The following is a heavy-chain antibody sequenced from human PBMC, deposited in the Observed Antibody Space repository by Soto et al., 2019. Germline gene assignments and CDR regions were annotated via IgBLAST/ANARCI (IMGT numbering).Heavy chain of an antibody. D-gene: IGHD3-9*01. J-gene: IGHJ6*02. CDR1: GYSFTSYW. CDR3: ARYYDILTGYYTPYYYYYGMDV. Sequence: GESLKISCKGSGYSFTSYWIGWVRQMPGKGLEWMGRIDPSDSYTNYSPSFQGHVTISADKSISTAYLQWSSLKASDTAMYYCARYYDILTGYYTPYYYYYGMDVWGQGTTVTVSS. V-gene: IGHV5-10-1*01. CDR2: IDPSDSYT.